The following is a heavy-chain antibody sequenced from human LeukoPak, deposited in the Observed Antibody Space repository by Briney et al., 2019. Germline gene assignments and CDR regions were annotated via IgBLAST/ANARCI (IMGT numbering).Heavy chain of an antibody. CDR3: ARDVIVGATARIPLDY. CDR2: ISYDGSNK. CDR1: GFTFSSYA. Sequence: PGGSLRLSCAASGFTFSSYAMHWVRQAPGKGLEWVAVISYDGSNKYYADSVKGRFTISRDNSKNTLYLQMNSLRAEDTAVYYCARDVIVGATARIPLDYWGQGTLVTVSS. V-gene: IGHV3-30*04. J-gene: IGHJ4*02. D-gene: IGHD1-26*01.